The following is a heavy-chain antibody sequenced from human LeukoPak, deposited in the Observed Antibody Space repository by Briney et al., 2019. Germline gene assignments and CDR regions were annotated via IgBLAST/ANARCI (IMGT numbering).Heavy chain of an antibody. CDR3: AKWGDYDVLAGYYVSDY. Sequence: GGSLRLSCAASGFTFSNYAMSWVRQAPGKGLEWVSATTGSGGNTYYADSVKGRFTIARDNSKDTVFLQMDSLRAEDTAVYYCAKWGDYDVLAGYYVSDYWGQGTLVTVSS. CDR2: TTGSGGNT. D-gene: IGHD3-9*01. CDR1: GFTFSNYA. J-gene: IGHJ4*02. V-gene: IGHV3-23*01.